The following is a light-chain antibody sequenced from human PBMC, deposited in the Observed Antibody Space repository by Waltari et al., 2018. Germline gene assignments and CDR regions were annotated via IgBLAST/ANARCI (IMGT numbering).Light chain of an antibody. V-gene: IGKV2-28*01. CDR1: QSLMHSNGYNY. CDR3: MQALQTPRT. CDR2: LGS. Sequence: DIVMTQSRLSLPVTTGVPAAISCRSSQSLMHSNGYNYLDWYLQKPGQSPQLLIYLGSNRASGVPDRFSGSGSGTDFTLKISRVEAEDVGVYYCMQALQTPRTFGQGTKVEIK. J-gene: IGKJ1*01.